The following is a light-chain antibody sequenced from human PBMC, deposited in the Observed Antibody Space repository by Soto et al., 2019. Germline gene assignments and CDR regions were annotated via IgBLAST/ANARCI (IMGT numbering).Light chain of an antibody. J-gene: IGKJ3*01. CDR3: QQYGSSPFN. Sequence: VLTQSPATLSLSSGERAVLSCRASQSIDLDYLAWYQHKPGQLPRLLISGASSRATGVPDRFIGSGSGTDFTLTISRLEPEDFAVYYCQQYGSSPFNFGPGTRVDFK. V-gene: IGKV3-20*01. CDR2: GAS. CDR1: QSIDLDY.